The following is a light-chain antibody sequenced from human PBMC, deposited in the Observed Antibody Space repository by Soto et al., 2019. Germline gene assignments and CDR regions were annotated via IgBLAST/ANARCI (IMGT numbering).Light chain of an antibody. CDR3: SSYTSSSTPYV. J-gene: IGLJ1*01. CDR2: DVT. Sequence: QSVLTQPASVSGSPGQSITISCTGTSSDVGGYNYVSWYQQHPVKAPKLMIYDVTNRPSVVSDRFSGSKSGNTASLTISGLQAEDEADYYCSSYTSSSTPYVFGTGTKLTVL. V-gene: IGLV2-14*01. CDR1: SSDVGGYNY.